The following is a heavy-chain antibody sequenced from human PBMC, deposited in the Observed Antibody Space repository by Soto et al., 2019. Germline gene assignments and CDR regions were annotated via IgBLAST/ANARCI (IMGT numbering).Heavy chain of an antibody. J-gene: IGHJ4*02. CDR3: AKDYEEGKAKIYAGHLEL. CDR1: IFTFVRYS. V-gene: IGHV3-23*01. CDR2: ISGSVDLT. Sequence: VVSLILSCSSSIFTFVRYSVGWVRQAPVHWLEWVSVISGSVDLTYYADSVKALFTISRHNAKNTLYLQMRSLRVEDTALYYCAKDYEEGKAKIYAGHLELWGPGTPV. D-gene: IGHD3-3*01.